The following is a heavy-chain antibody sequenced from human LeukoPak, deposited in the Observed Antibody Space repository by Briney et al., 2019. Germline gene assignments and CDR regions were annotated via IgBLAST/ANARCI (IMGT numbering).Heavy chain of an antibody. D-gene: IGHD5-18*01. CDR3: ARDRGYSYGYGVDY. CDR2: IRYDGSNK. V-gene: IGHV3-30*02. J-gene: IGHJ4*02. Sequence: GGSLRLSCAASGFTFSSYGMHWVRQAPGKGLEWVAFIRYDGSNKYYADSVKGRFTISRDNSKNTLYLQMNSLRAEDTAVYYCARDRGYSYGYGVDYWGQGTLVTVSS. CDR1: GFTFSSYG.